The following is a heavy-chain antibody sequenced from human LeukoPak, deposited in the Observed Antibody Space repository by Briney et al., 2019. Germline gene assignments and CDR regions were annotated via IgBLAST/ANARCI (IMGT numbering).Heavy chain of an antibody. CDR1: GGSISSYY. V-gene: IGHV4-59*01. CDR2: IYYSGST. J-gene: IGHJ5*02. Sequence: PSETLSLTCTVSGGSISSYYWSWIRQPPGKGLEWIGYIYYSGSTNYNPSLKSRVTISVDTSKNQFSLKLSSVTAADTAVYYCARVTGGVDYDSSGYYPDLPDWFDPWGQGTLVTVSS. D-gene: IGHD3-22*01. CDR3: ARVTGGVDYDSSGYYPDLPDWFDP.